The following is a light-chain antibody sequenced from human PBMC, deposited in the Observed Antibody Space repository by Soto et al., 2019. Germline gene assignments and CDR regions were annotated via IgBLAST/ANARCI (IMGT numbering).Light chain of an antibody. J-gene: IGKJ1*01. CDR1: QSITYGY. CDR3: QQYGSSPPT. V-gene: IGKV3-20*01. Sequence: ESVLTQSPGTLSLSPGERASRSCRASQSITYGYLAWYQHKPGQAPRLLIFGPSSRASGIPDRFSGGGSGTDFSLTISRLEPEDFAVYFCQQYGSSPPTFGQGTKVDTK. CDR2: GPS.